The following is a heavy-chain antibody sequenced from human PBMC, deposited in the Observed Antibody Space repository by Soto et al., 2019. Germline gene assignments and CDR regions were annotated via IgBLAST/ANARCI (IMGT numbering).Heavy chain of an antibody. CDR1: GGSFSGYY. J-gene: IGHJ6*02. CDR3: ARGGLKRCSGGSCYSYYYYGMDV. V-gene: IGHV4-34*01. CDR2: INHSGST. D-gene: IGHD2-15*01. Sequence: SETLSLTCAVYGGSFSGYYWSWIRQPPGKGLEWIGEINHSGSTNYNPSLKSRVTISVDTSKNQFSLKLSSVTAADTAVYYCARGGLKRCSGGSCYSYYYYGMDVWGQGTTVNVSS.